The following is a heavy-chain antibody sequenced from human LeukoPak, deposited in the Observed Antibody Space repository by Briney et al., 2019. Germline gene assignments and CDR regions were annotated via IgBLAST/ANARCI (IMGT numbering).Heavy chain of an antibody. CDR1: GFTVSSNY. V-gene: IGHV3-66*02. J-gene: IGHJ5*02. D-gene: IGHD6-13*01. CDR3: AGTAAGTRWFDP. Sequence: GGSLRLSCAASGFTVSSNYMSWVRQAPGKGLEWVSVIYSGGSTYYADSVKGRFTISRDNSKNTLYLQMNSPRAEDTAVYYCAGTAAGTRWFDPWGQGTLVTVSS. CDR2: IYSGGST.